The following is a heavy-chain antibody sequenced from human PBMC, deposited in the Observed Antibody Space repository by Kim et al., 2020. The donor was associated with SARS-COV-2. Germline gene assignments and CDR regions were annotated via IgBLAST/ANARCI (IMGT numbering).Heavy chain of an antibody. CDR3: ARARGYSYAPDY. D-gene: IGHD5-18*01. J-gene: IGHJ4*02. V-gene: IGHV4-34*01. CDR1: GGSFSGYY. Sequence: SETLSLTCAVYGGSFSGYYWSWIRQPPGKGLEWIGEINHSGSTNYNPSLKSRVTISVDTSKNQFSLKLSSVTAADTAVYYCARARGYSYAPDYWGQGTLVTVSS. CDR2: INHSGST.